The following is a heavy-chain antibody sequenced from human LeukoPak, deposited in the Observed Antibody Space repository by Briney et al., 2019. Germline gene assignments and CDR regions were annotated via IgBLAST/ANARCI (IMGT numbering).Heavy chain of an antibody. CDR2: IYTSGST. CDR3: ARGYCSSTSCYYVDY. J-gene: IGHJ4*02. V-gene: IGHV4-61*02. D-gene: IGHD2-2*01. CDR1: GYSISSGYY. Sequence: KPSETLSLTCAVSGYSISSGYYWSWIRQPAGKGLEWIGRIYTSGSTNYNPSLKSRVTISVDTSKNQFSLKLSSVTAADTAVYYCARGYCSSTSCYYVDYWGQGTLVTVSS.